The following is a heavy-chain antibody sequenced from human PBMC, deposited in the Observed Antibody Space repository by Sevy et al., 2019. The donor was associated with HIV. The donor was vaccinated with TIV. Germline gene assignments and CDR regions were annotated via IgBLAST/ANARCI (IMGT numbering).Heavy chain of an antibody. CDR2: TYHRSKWYS. CDR1: GDSVSSNSAA. V-gene: IGHV6-1*01. CDR3: VRGHITAFDI. Sequence: KQSQTLSLTCVISGDSVSSNSAAWNWIRQSPSRGLEWLGKTYHRSKWYSEYAVSVKSRVTINRVTSKNQFSLQLNSVIPEDTAVYYCVRGHITAFDIWGQGTMVTVSS. J-gene: IGHJ3*02.